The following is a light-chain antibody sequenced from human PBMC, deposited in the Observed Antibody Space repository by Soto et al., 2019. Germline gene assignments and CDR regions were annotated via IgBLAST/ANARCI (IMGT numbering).Light chain of an antibody. Sequence: QYALTQPRSVSGSPGQSVTISCTGNRSDVGGYNYVSWYQQHPGKAPKLMIYDVSKRPSGVPDRFSGSKSGNTASLTISGLQAEDEADYYCCSYAGSYTFWVFGGGIKLTVL. J-gene: IGLJ3*02. CDR2: DVS. CDR3: CSYAGSYTFWV. CDR1: RSDVGGYNY. V-gene: IGLV2-11*01.